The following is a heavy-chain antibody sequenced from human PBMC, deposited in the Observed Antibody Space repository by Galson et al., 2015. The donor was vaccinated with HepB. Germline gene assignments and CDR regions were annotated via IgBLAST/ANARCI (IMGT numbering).Heavy chain of an antibody. Sequence: SLRLSCAVSGFDVSSDYMSWVRQPPGKGLEWVSVIYSGDKTYYVDSVKGRFTISRDNYKNTLYLQMNSLRAEDTAMYYCATPPFDRSGAVWGQGTRVTVSS. V-gene: IGHV3-53*01. D-gene: IGHD3-22*01. CDR1: GFDVSSDY. CDR2: IYSGDKT. CDR3: ATPPFDRSGAV. J-gene: IGHJ4*02.